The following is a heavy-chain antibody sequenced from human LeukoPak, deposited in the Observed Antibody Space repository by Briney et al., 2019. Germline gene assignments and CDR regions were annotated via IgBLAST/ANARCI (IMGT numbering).Heavy chain of an antibody. CDR3: ARVKDYYDSSGYLDY. V-gene: IGHV3-11*01. J-gene: IGHJ4*02. CDR2: SSGDTI. Sequence: SSGDTIYYADSVKGRFTISRDNAKNSLYLQMNSLRAEDTAVYYCARVKDYYDSSGYLDYWGQGTLVTVSS. D-gene: IGHD3-22*01.